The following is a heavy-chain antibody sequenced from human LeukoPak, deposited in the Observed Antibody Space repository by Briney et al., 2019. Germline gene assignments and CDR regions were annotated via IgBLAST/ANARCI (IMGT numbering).Heavy chain of an antibody. V-gene: IGHV3-30-3*01. J-gene: IGHJ6*02. CDR1: GFIFTNAW. CDR2: ISYDGGNK. D-gene: IGHD4-11*01. CDR3: ARAPSGQYYYGMDV. Sequence: GGSLRLSCAASGFIFTNAWMSWVRQAPGKGLEWVAVISYDGGNKYYADSVKGRFTISRDNSKNTLYLQMNSLRAEDTAVYYCARAPSGQYYYGMDVWGQGTTVTVSS.